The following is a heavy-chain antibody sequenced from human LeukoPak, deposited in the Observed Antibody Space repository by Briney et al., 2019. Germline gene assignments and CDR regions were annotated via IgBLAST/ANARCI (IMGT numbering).Heavy chain of an antibody. Sequence: SVKVSCKVSGYTLTELSMHWVRQAPGQGLEWMGGIIPIFGTANYAQKFQGRVTITADKSTSTAYMELSSLRSEDTAVYYCARVLWLREDASDIWGQGTMVTVSS. CDR1: GYTLTELS. CDR2: IIPIFGTA. V-gene: IGHV1-69*06. CDR3: ARVLWLREDASDI. D-gene: IGHD1-26*01. J-gene: IGHJ3*02.